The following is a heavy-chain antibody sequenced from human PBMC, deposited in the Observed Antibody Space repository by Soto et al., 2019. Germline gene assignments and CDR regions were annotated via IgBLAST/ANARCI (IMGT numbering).Heavy chain of an antibody. CDR3: ARVSCGAAAGTRGMDG. D-gene: IGHD6-19*01. CDR1: GGSISSGTYS. Sequence: QLQLQESGSGLVKPSQTLSLTCAVSGGSISSGTYSWSWIRQPPGKGLEWIGYNYHSGSTYYNPSPRSPVTTSVDKAKIQLSRKLSSVTAADTAVYYCARVSCGAAAGTRGMDGWGQGTTVTVSS. V-gene: IGHV4-30-2*01. J-gene: IGHJ6*02. CDR2: NYHSGST.